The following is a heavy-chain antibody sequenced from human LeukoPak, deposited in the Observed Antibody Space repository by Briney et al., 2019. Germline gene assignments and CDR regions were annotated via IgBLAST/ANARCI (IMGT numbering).Heavy chain of an antibody. V-gene: IGHV4-61*02. CDR1: GGSISNRDYY. Sequence: PSETLSLTCTVSGGSISNRDYYWGWIRQPAGKGLEWIGRISSSGHTNYNPSLKSRGTISVDTSKNQFSLKLSSVTAADRGMYYCAGDDCSSSSCYLFHWGQGTLVTVSS. D-gene: IGHD2-2*01. CDR3: AGDDCSSSSCYLFH. CDR2: ISSSGHT. J-gene: IGHJ4*02.